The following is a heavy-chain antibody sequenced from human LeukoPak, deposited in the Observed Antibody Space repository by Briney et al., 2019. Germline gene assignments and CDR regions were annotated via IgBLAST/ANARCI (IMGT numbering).Heavy chain of an antibody. D-gene: IGHD3-22*01. V-gene: IGHV4-61*01. CDR1: GGSISSSSYY. Sequence: SETLSLTCTVSGGSISSSSYYWSWIRQPPGKGLEWIGYIYYSGSTNYNPSLKSRVTISVDTSKNQFSLKLSSVTAADTAVYYCASSGYYSYYFDYWGQGTLVTVSS. J-gene: IGHJ4*02. CDR3: ASSGYYSYYFDY. CDR2: IYYSGST.